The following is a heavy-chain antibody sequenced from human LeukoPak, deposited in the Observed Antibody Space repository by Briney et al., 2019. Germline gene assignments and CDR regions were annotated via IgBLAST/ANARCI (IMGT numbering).Heavy chain of an antibody. V-gene: IGHV1-18*01. Sequence: ASVKVSCKASGYTFTSYGISWVRQAPGQGLEWMGWISAYNGNTNYAQKLQGRVTMTTDTSTSTAYMELRSLRSDDTAVYYCARRYCSSTSCYYWSDPWGQGTLVTVSS. CDR3: ARRYCSSTSCYYWSDP. CDR2: ISAYNGNT. J-gene: IGHJ5*02. D-gene: IGHD2-2*01. CDR1: GYTFTSYG.